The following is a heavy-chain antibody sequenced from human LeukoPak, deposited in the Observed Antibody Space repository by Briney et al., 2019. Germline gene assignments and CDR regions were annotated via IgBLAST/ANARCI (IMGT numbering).Heavy chain of an antibody. V-gene: IGHV3-30-3*01. D-gene: IGHD3-22*01. CDR2: ISYDGSNK. CDR1: GFTFGSYA. J-gene: IGHJ4*02. Sequence: PGGSLRLSCAASGFTFGSYAMHWVRQAPGKGLEWVAVISYDGSNKYYADSVKGRFTISRDNSKNTLYLQMNSLRAEDTAVYYCARASYYDSSGSYDYWGQGTLVTVSS. CDR3: ARASYYDSSGSYDY.